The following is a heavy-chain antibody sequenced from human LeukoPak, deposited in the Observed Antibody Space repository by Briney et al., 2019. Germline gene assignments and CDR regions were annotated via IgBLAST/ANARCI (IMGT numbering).Heavy chain of an antibody. Sequence: SETLSLTCAVYGGSFSGYYRSWIRQPPGKGLEWIGSIYYSGSTHYNPSLKSRVTISVDTSKNQFSLKLSSATAADTAVYYCARDNWYWFDTWGQGTLVTVSS. J-gene: IGHJ5*02. CDR3: ARDNWYWFDT. V-gene: IGHV4-34*01. CDR2: IYYSGST. D-gene: IGHD1-20*01. CDR1: GGSFSGYY.